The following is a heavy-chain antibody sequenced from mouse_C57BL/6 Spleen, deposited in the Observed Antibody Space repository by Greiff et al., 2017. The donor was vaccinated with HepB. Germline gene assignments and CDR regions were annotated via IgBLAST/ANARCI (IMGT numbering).Heavy chain of an antibody. J-gene: IGHJ2*01. CDR2: ISSGGDYI. D-gene: IGHD2-4*01. V-gene: IGHV5-9-1*02. CDR3: TRDQYDYDGDYFDY. CDR1: GFTFSSYA. Sequence: EVQGVESGAGLVKPGGSLKLSCAASGFTFSSYAMSWVRQTPEKRLEWVAYISSGGDYIYYADTVKGRFTISRDNARNTLYLQMSSLKSEDTAMYYCTRDQYDYDGDYFDYWGQGTTLTVSS.